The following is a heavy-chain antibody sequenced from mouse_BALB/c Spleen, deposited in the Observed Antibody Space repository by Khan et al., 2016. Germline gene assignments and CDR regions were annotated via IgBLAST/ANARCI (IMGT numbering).Heavy chain of an antibody. CDR2: INPHTGYT. J-gene: IGHJ2*01. CDR1: GYTFTSYW. V-gene: IGHV1-7*01. CDR3: ARGDY. Sequence: VQLQESGTELAKPGASVKMSCKASGYTFTSYWMHWVKQRPGQGLEWIGYINPHTGYTDYNQKFKDKATLTADKSSSTAYMQLSSLTSEDSTVYYCARGDYWGQGTTLTVSS.